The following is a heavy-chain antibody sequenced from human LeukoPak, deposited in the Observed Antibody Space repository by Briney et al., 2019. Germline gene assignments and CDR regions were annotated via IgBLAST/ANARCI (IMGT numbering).Heavy chain of an antibody. Sequence: GGSLRLSCAASGFTFSNYAMTWVRQPPGKGLEWVSAISDGGTNTYYPDSVKGRFTISRDNSKKMLYLQMNSLRVEDTAIYYCAKNGDLSLFYWGQGTLVTVSS. V-gene: IGHV3-23*01. D-gene: IGHD2-21*02. CDR1: GFTFSNYA. CDR2: ISDGGTNT. CDR3: AKNGDLSLFY. J-gene: IGHJ4*02.